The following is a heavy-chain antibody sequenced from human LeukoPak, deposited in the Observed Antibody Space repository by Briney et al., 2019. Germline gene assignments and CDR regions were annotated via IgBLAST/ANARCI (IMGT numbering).Heavy chain of an antibody. V-gene: IGHV4-34*01. CDR3: ARHVAAAGPTTTYYFDY. D-gene: IGHD6-13*01. J-gene: IGHJ4*02. Sequence: SETLSLTCAVYGGSFGGYYWSWIRQPPGKGLEWIGEINHSGSTNYNPSLKSRVTISVDTSKNQFSLKLSSVTAADTAVYYCARHVAAAGPTTTYYFDYWGQGTLVTVSS. CDR1: GGSFGGYY. CDR2: INHSGST.